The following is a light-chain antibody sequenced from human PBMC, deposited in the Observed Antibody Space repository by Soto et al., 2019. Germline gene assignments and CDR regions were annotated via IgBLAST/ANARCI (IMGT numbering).Light chain of an antibody. CDR2: EVT. V-gene: IGLV2-23*02. J-gene: IGLJ1*01. CDR3: CSYAGRSHYV. CDR1: SSDVGNYNL. Sequence: QSALTQPASVSGSPGQSITISCTGISSDVGNYNLVSWYQQHPDKAPQLMIYEVTKRPSGVSNRFSGSKSGNTASLTISGLQTEDEADYYCCSYAGRSHYVFRTGTKLTVL.